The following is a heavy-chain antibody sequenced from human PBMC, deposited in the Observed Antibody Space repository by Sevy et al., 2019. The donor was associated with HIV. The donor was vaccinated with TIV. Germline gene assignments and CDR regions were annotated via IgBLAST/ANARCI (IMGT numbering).Heavy chain of an antibody. Sequence: SETLSLTCTVSGGSITSLYWNWIRQPPGKGLEWIANIYYNGHINYNPSLKRRVTLSLDQSKNQFSLRLSSVTAADAAMYYCAGENAWGRGYSWGQGTLVTVSS. CDR2: IYYNGHI. D-gene: IGHD1-26*01. J-gene: IGHJ4*02. CDR1: GGSITSLY. CDR3: AGENAWGRGYS. V-gene: IGHV4-59*08.